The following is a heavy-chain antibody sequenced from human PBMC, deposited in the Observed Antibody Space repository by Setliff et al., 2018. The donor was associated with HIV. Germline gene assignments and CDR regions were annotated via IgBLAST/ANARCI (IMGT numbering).Heavy chain of an antibody. J-gene: IGHJ4*02. D-gene: IGHD1-1*01. CDR3: ARLRGLNLEPFDY. Sequence: SETLSLTCTVSGGSISSGGYFWSWIRQPPGKGLEWIGHIYYSGSTYYNPSLKSRLTISVDTSTNKFSLKLSSVTAADTAVYYCARLRGLNLEPFDYWGQGTLVTVSS. CDR1: GGSISSGGYF. V-gene: IGHV4-39*01. CDR2: IYYSGST.